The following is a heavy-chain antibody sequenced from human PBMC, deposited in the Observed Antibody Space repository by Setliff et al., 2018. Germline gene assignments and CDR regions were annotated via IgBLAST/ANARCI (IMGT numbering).Heavy chain of an antibody. Sequence: ASVKVSCKASGGTFSSYAISWVRQAPGQGLEWMGIINPSGGSTSYAQKFQGRVTMTRNTSISTAYMELSSLRSEDAAVYYCARATRRGYSYGSEGKEFDYWGQGTLVTVSS. CDR2: INPSGGST. D-gene: IGHD5-18*01. V-gene: IGHV1-46*01. CDR3: ARATRRGYSYGSEGKEFDY. CDR1: GGTFSSYA. J-gene: IGHJ4*02.